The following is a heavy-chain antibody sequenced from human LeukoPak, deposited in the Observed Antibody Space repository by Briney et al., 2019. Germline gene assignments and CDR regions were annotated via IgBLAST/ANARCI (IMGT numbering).Heavy chain of an antibody. CDR1: GGSFSGYY. V-gene: IGHV3-23*01. CDR2: ISDSGDST. Sequence: ETLSLTCAVYGGSFSGYYWSWIRQPPGKGLEWVSAISDSGDSTYYADSVKGRFTISRDNSKNTLYLQINSLRAEDTAVYYCAEYYYGSGSYPLWGQGTLVTVSS. D-gene: IGHD3-10*01. CDR3: AEYYYGSGSYPL. J-gene: IGHJ4*02.